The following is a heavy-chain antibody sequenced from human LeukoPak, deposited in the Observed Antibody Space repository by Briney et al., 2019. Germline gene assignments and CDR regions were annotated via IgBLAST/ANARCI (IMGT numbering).Heavy chain of an antibody. CDR3: ARGGSSGPYYFDY. V-gene: IGHV3-21*01. Sequence: GGSLRLSCEVSGFTFSDYSMKWARQAPGKGLEWVSYIAARSNYIDYADSVKGRFTISRDNARNTVYLQMSSLRAEDTAVYYCARGGSSGPYYFDYWGQGTLVTVSS. CDR2: IAARSNYI. CDR1: GFTFSDYS. D-gene: IGHD3-22*01. J-gene: IGHJ4*02.